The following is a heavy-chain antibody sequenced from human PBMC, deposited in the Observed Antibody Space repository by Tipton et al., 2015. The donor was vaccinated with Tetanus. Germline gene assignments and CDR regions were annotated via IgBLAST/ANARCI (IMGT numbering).Heavy chain of an antibody. Sequence: TLSLTCSVSGGSINPYYWSWIRQPPGKGLEWIGYVYYTGNTQYSPSLTSRLTMSVDTSKNQFSLNLSSVTAADTAVYYCGMFRSSFGMDVWGQGTTVTVSS. V-gene: IGHV4-59*06. D-gene: IGHD3-10*02. CDR2: VYYTGNT. CDR3: GMFRSSFGMDV. CDR1: GGSINPYY. J-gene: IGHJ6*02.